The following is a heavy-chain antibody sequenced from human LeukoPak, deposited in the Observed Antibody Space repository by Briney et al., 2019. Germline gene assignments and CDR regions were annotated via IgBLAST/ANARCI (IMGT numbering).Heavy chain of an antibody. CDR2: IKSKTDGGTT. V-gene: IGHV3-15*01. CDR1: GFTFSNAW. J-gene: IGHJ6*04. Sequence: GGSLKLSCAASGFTFSNAWMSWVRQAPGKGLEWVGRIKSKTDGGTTDYAAPVKGRFTISRDDSKNTLYLQMNSLKTEVTAVYYCTRLYYYYGMDVWGKGTTVTVSS. CDR3: TRLYYYYGMDV.